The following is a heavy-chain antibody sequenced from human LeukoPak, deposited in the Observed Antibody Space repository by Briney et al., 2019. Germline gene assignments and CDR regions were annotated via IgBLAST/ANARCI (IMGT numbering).Heavy chain of an antibody. CDR3: ARGGAARPNYFDY. CDR2: IYYSGST. J-gene: IGHJ4*02. Sequence: PSETLSLTCTVSGGSISSGDYYWSWIRQPPGKGLEWIGYIYYSGSTYYNPSLKSRVTISVDTPKNQFSLKLSSVTAADTAVYYCARGGAARPNYFDYWGQGTLVTVSS. D-gene: IGHD6-6*01. CDR1: GGSISSGDYY. V-gene: IGHV4-30-4*08.